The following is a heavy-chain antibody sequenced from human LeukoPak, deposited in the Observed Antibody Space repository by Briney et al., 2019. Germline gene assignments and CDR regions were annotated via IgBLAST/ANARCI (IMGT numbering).Heavy chain of an antibody. J-gene: IGHJ4*02. CDR3: AKATDIAAAGTAFDY. D-gene: IGHD6-13*01. CDR2: ISGSGGST. V-gene: IGHV3-23*01. CDR1: GFTFSSYA. Sequence: SGGSLRLSCAASGFTFSSYAMSWVRQAPGKGLKWVSAISGSGGSTYYADSVKGRFTISRDDSKNTLYLQMNSLRAEDTAVYYCAKATDIAAAGTAFDYWGQGTLVTVSS.